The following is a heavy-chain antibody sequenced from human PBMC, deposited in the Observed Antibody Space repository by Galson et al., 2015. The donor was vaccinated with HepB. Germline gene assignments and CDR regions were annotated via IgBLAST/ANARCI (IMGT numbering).Heavy chain of an antibody. J-gene: IGHJ4*02. CDR2: IYPGDSDT. V-gene: IGHV5-51*01. D-gene: IGHD3-10*01. CDR1: GYTFTSYW. Sequence: QSGAEVKKPGESLKISCKGSGYTFTSYWIGWVRQMPGKGLEWMGIIYPGDSDTRYSPSFQGQVTISVDKSTSTAYLQWSSLKASDTAMYYCAREYGSGTGIYYFAYWGQGALVTVSS. CDR3: AREYGSGTGIYYFAY.